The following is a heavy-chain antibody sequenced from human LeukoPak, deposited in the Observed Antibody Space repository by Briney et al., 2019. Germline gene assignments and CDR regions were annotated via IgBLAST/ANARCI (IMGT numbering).Heavy chain of an antibody. Sequence: GASVKVSCTASGYTFTGYYMHWVRQAPGQGLEWMGWINPNSGGTNYAQKFQGRVTMTRDTSISTTYMELSRLRSDDTAVYCCARGRYIPTGKSWFDPWGQGTLVTVSS. D-gene: IGHD3-16*02. CDR3: ARGRYIPTGKSWFDP. CDR2: INPNSGGT. J-gene: IGHJ5*02. V-gene: IGHV1-2*02. CDR1: GYTFTGYY.